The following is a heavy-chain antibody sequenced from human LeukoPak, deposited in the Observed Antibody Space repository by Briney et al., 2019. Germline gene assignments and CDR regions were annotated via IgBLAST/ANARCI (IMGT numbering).Heavy chain of an antibody. D-gene: IGHD5-18*01. Sequence: PSETLSLTCTVSGGSISSYYWSWIRQPAGKGLEWIGRFYNSGSTSYNPSLKSRVTMSVDMSKKQFSLKLRSVTAADTAVYYCARDRSIASLGWGPKKDTGVVPMDVWGKGTTVIVSS. CDR3: ARDRSIASLGWGPKKDTGVVPMDV. CDR2: FYNSGST. CDR1: GGSISSYY. J-gene: IGHJ6*03. V-gene: IGHV4-4*07.